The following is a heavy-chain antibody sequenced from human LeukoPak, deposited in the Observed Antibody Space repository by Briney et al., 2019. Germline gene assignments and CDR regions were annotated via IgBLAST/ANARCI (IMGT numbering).Heavy chain of an antibody. CDR1: GFTFGSNS. CDR2: ISSSSSYI. V-gene: IGHV3-21*01. J-gene: IGHJ4*02. CDR3: ARDLGDYGDYYFDY. D-gene: IGHD4-17*01. Sequence: GGSWRPSCAASGFTFGSNSLTWFRQAPGKGLEWVSSISSSSSYIYYADSVKGRFTISRDNAKNSLYLQMNSLRAEDTAVYYCARDLGDYGDYYFDYWGQGTLVTVSS.